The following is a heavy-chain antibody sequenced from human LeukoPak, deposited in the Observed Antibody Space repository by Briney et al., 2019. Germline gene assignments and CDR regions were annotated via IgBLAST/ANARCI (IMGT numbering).Heavy chain of an antibody. V-gene: IGHV3-23*01. CDR2: ISGSGGST. CDR1: GFTFSSYA. Sequence: GGSLRLSCAASGFTFSSYAMSWVRQAPGKGLEWVSAISGSGGSTYYADSVKGRFTISRDNAKNSLYLQMDSLGAEDTALYYCARRAYPYHYYMDVWGKGATVTVSS. CDR3: ARRAYPYHYYMDV. D-gene: IGHD3-16*01. J-gene: IGHJ6*03.